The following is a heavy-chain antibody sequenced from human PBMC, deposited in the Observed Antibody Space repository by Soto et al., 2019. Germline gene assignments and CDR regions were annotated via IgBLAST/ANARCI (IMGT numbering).Heavy chain of an antibody. J-gene: IGHJ4*02. D-gene: IGHD4-17*01. CDR3: ASLYGDYVPY. Sequence: SETLSLTCTVSGGSISSYYWSWIRQPPGKGLEWIGYIYYSGSTNYNPSLKSRVTISVDTSKNQFSLKVSSVTAADTAVYYCASLYGDYVPYWGQGILVTVSS. CDR2: IYYSGST. CDR1: GGSISSYY. V-gene: IGHV4-59*08.